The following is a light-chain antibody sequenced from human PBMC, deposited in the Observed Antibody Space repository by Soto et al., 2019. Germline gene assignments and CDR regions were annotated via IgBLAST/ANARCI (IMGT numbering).Light chain of an antibody. Sequence: DIQMTQSPSSLSASVGDRVTITCRAGLSISSYLNWYLQKPGKAPKLLIYAASSLQTGVPSRFSGSGSGTDFTLTITSLQPEDFATYYCQQSYSAPLTFGPGTKVDIK. CDR3: QQSYSAPLT. J-gene: IGKJ3*01. CDR2: AAS. V-gene: IGKV1-39*01. CDR1: LSISSY.